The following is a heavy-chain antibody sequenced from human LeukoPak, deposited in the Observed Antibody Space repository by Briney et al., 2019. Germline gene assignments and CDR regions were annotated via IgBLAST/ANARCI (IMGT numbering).Heavy chain of an antibody. Sequence: GGSLRLSCAASGFTFSSYGMHWVRQAPGKGLEWVAVIWYDGSNKYYADSVKGRFTISRDNSKNTLYLQMNSLRAEDTAVYYCARDAQTPIARGYFDYWGQGTLVTVSS. V-gene: IGHV3-33*01. D-gene: IGHD3-22*01. CDR2: IWYDGSNK. J-gene: IGHJ4*02. CDR1: GFTFSSYG. CDR3: ARDAQTPIARGYFDY.